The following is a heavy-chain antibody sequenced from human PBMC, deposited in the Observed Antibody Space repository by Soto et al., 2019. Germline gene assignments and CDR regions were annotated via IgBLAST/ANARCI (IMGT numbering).Heavy chain of an antibody. CDR3: ARNVTRIAASDYCMDV. CDR1: GYTFTSYG. D-gene: IGHD2-15*01. CDR2: ISGYNDNT. Sequence: QVQLVQSGAEVKKPGASVKVSCKASGYTFTSYGINWVRQAPGQGLEWMGWISGYNDNTNYARRLQGRVSMTTDTATSTAYMELRSLRSDDTAVYYCARNVTRIAASDYCMDVWGQGTTVTVSS. J-gene: IGHJ6*02. V-gene: IGHV1-18*04.